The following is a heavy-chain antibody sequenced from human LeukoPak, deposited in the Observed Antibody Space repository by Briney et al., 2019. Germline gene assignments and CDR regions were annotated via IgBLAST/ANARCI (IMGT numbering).Heavy chain of an antibody. CDR1: GFTFSNYA. CDR3: AQRPVAHDY. D-gene: IGHD2-21*01. Sequence: GGSLRLSCAATGFTFSNYAMSWVRQAPGKGLEWVSAISGSGGSTYYADSVKGRFTISRDNSKNTLYLQMNSLRAEDTAVYYCAQRPVAHDYWGQGTLVTVSS. CDR2: ISGSGGST. J-gene: IGHJ4*02. V-gene: IGHV3-23*01.